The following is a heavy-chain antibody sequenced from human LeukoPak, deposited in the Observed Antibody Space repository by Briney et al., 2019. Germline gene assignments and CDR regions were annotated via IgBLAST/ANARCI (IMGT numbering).Heavy chain of an antibody. CDR3: ATGYYYGSGIDAFDI. J-gene: IGHJ3*02. D-gene: IGHD3-10*01. Sequence: ASVKVSCKVPGYTLTELSMHWVRQAPGKGLEWMGGFDPEDGETIYAQKFQGRVTMTEDTSTDTAYMELSSLRSEDTAVYYCATGYYYGSGIDAFDIWGQGTMVTVSS. V-gene: IGHV1-24*01. CDR1: GYTLTELS. CDR2: FDPEDGET.